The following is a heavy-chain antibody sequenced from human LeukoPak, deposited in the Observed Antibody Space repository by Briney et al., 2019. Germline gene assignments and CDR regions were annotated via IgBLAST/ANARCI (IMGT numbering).Heavy chain of an antibody. V-gene: IGHV1-69*01. CDR3: ARDIGCSSTSCPPSYYYGMDV. J-gene: IGHJ6*04. Sequence: GSSVKVSCKASGGTFSSYAISWVRQAPGQGLEWMGGIIPIFGTANYAQKFQGRVTITADEFTSTAYMELSSLRSEDTAVYYCARDIGCSSTSCPPSYYYGMDVWGKGTTVTVSS. CDR1: GGTFSSYA. D-gene: IGHD2-2*01. CDR2: IIPIFGTA.